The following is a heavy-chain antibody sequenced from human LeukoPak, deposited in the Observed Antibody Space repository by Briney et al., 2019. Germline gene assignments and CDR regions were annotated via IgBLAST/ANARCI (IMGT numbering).Heavy chain of an antibody. CDR2: VSHSGNT. Sequence: PSETLSLTCTVSGGSISSSSYYWGWIRQSPGKGLEWIGSVSHSGNTYYKSSLRSRVTVSLDTSKNQFSLRLSSVTAADTAVYYCASRSAYAILFDYWGQGTLITVSS. V-gene: IGHV4-39*01. CDR3: ASRSAYAILFDY. D-gene: IGHD2-8*01. J-gene: IGHJ4*02. CDR1: GGSISSSSYY.